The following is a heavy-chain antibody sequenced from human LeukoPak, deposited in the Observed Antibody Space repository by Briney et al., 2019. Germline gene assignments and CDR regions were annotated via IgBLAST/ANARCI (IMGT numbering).Heavy chain of an antibody. V-gene: IGHV4-59*08. Sequence: SETLSLTCTVSGGSISSYYWSWIRQPPGKGLEWIGYIYYSGSTNYNPSLKSRVTISVDTSKNQFSLKLSSVTAADTAVYYCARADVVVIATFDYWGQGTLVTVSS. CDR1: GGSISSYY. CDR2: IYYSGST. D-gene: IGHD2-21*01. CDR3: ARADVVVIATFDY. J-gene: IGHJ4*02.